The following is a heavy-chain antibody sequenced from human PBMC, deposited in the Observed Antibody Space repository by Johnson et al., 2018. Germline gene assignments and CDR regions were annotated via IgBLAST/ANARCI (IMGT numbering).Heavy chain of an antibody. Sequence: VQLVQSGGGVVQPGRSLRLSCIASGFIFSSYSMNWVRQAPGKGLEWVSSISSSSSYIYYADSVKGRFTISRDNAKNSLYLQMNSLRAEDTAVYYCARDPYGDYDAFDIWGQGTMVTVSS. D-gene: IGHD4-17*01. CDR1: GFIFSSYS. V-gene: IGHV3-21*01. CDR3: ARDPYGDYDAFDI. J-gene: IGHJ3*02. CDR2: ISSSSSYI.